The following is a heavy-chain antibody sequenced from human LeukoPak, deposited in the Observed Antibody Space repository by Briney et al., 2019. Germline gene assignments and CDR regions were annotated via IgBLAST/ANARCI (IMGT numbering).Heavy chain of an antibody. CDR2: ITGHGGST. CDR3: AKDDGSSALGCDY. V-gene: IGHV3-43*02. D-gene: IGHD6-6*01. J-gene: IGHJ4*02. Sequence: GGTLRLFRAASGFTLDVYAMHWVRDARGKGLEWVSLITGHGGSTYYADSVKGRFTISRDNSKNSLYLQMNSLRTEDTALYYCAKDDGSSALGCDYWGQGTLVTVSS. CDR1: GFTLDVYA.